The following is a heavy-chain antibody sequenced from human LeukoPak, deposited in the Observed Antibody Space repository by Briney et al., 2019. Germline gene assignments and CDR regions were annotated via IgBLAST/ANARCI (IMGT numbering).Heavy chain of an antibody. CDR1: GGSISSYY. V-gene: IGHV4-59*01. CDR3: ARAYDFWSGSDY. D-gene: IGHD3-3*01. CDR2: IYYSGST. J-gene: IGHJ4*02. Sequence: PSETLSPTCTVSGGSISSYYWSWIRQPPGKGLEWIGYIYYSGSTNYNPSLKSRVTISVDTSKNQFSLKLSSVTAADTAVYYCARAYDFWSGSDYWGQGTLVTVSS.